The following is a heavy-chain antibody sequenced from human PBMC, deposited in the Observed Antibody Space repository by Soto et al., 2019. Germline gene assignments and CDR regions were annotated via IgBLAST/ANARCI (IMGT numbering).Heavy chain of an antibody. J-gene: IGHJ3*01. CDR1: GYSFDSYA. V-gene: IGHV1-18*01. CDR3: ARENDPYGFDL. Sequence: QVQLVQSGATQEKPGASVKVSCEAFGYSFDSYAYSWVRQAPGQGLEWMGRIGSGDTNYAQKLQGRDTMTTDTSTNTAYMELRSLRSDDTARYYCARENDPYGFDLWGQGTMVTVSS. CDR2: IGSGDT.